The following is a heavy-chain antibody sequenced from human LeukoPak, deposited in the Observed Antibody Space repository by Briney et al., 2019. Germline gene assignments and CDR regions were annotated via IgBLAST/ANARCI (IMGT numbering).Heavy chain of an antibody. CDR1: GYTFTNYG. J-gene: IGHJ4*02. CDR2: IIAYNGNT. Sequence: GASVKVSCKASGYTFTNYGISWVRQAPGQGLERTGWIIAYNGNTNYAQRLQDRVTMTTDTSTSTAYMELRSLRSDDTAVYYCARLLSDGYSPFDSWGQGTLVTVSS. V-gene: IGHV1-18*01. CDR3: ARLLSDGYSPFDS. D-gene: IGHD5-24*01.